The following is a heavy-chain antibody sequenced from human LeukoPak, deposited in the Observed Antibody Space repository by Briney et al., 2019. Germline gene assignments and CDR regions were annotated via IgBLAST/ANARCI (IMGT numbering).Heavy chain of an antibody. Sequence: PGGSLRLSCAASGFTFDDYAMHWVRQAPGKGLEWVSGISWNSGSIGYADSVKGRFTISRDNAKNSLYLQMNSLRAEDTALYYCAKDTARIAAAATDWGQGALVTVSS. CDR2: ISWNSGSI. CDR1: GFTFDDYA. V-gene: IGHV3-9*01. D-gene: IGHD6-13*01. J-gene: IGHJ4*02. CDR3: AKDTARIAAAATD.